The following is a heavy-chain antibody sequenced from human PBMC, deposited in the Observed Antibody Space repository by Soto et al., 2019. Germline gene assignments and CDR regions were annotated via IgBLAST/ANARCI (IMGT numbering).Heavy chain of an antibody. Sequence: GGSLRLSCAASGFTFSSYAMSWVRQAPGKGLEWVSAISGSGGSTYYADSVKGRFTISRDNSKNTLYLQMNSLRAEDTAVYYGAKDSRLAGGFDIWGQGTMVTVSS. J-gene: IGHJ3*02. D-gene: IGHD6-25*01. V-gene: IGHV3-23*01. CDR3: AKDSRLAGGFDI. CDR2: ISGSGGST. CDR1: GFTFSSYA.